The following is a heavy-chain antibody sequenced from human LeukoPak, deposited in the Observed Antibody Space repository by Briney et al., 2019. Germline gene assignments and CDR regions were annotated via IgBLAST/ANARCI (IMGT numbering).Heavy chain of an antibody. CDR2: ISGSGGGT. J-gene: IGHJ4*02. CDR1: GFTLSNYA. V-gene: IGHV3-23*01. Sequence: GGSLRLSCAASGFTLSNYAMSWVRQVPGKGLEWVSTISGSGGGTYYADPLKGRFSISRDNSKNTLFLQMKSLRAEDTAVYYCAKERGYTSGLGTLDYWGQGTLVTVST. CDR3: AKERGYTSGLGTLDY. D-gene: IGHD6-19*01.